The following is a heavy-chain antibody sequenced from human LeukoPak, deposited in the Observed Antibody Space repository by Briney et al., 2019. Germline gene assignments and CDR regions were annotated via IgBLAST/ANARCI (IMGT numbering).Heavy chain of an antibody. J-gene: IGHJ4*02. CDR1: GYTFSNFW. CDR3: ARHSPGISAAGIDC. CDR2: IFPGDSDT. V-gene: IGHV5-51*01. Sequence: GESLKISCEGSGYTFSNFWIGWVRQVPGKGPEWMGIIFPGDSDTRYSPSFQGQVTISADNFLNTAYLQWSSLKASDTAMYYCARHSPGISAAGIDCWGQGTLVTVSS. D-gene: IGHD6-13*01.